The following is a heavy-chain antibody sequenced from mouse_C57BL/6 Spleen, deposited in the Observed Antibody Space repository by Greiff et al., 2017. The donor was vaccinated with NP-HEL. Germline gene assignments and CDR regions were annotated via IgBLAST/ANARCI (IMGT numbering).Heavy chain of an antibody. Sequence: QVQLQQSGAELVRPGASVTLSCKASGYTFTDYEMHWVKQTPVHGLEWIGAIDPETGGTAYNQKFKGKAILTADKSSSTAYMELRSRTSEDSAVYYCTRGTGTYAMDYWGQGTSVTVSS. V-gene: IGHV1-15*01. J-gene: IGHJ4*01. CDR3: TRGTGTYAMDY. D-gene: IGHD4-1*01. CDR2: IDPETGGT. CDR1: GYTFTDYE.